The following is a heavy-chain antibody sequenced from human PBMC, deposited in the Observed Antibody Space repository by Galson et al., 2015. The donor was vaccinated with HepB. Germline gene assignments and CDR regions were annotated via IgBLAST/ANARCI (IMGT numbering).Heavy chain of an antibody. V-gene: IGHV5-51*01. Sequence: QSGAEVKKPGESLKISCKASGYSFISYWIGWVRQMPGKGLEWMGIIYPGDSVARYSPSFAGQVTISADKSISTAYLQWNSLQASDTAMYYCATSYCGGGSCGSRDAFDIWGQGTMVTVSS. CDR1: GYSFISYW. CDR3: ATSYCGGGSCGSRDAFDI. J-gene: IGHJ3*02. D-gene: IGHD2-15*01. CDR2: IYPGDSVA.